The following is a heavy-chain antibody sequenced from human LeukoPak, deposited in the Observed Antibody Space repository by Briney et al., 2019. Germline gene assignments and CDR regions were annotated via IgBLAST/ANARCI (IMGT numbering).Heavy chain of an antibody. CDR2: IYYSGST. CDR3: ARCETGHPKKYFDY. Sequence: SETLSLTCAVSGGSISSGDYYWNWIRQPPGKGLEWIGYIYYSGSTYYNPSLKSQVTISVDTSKNQFSLKLSSVTAADTAVYYCARCETGHPKKYFDYWGQGTLVTVSS. V-gene: IGHV4-30-4*01. CDR1: GGSISSGDYY. D-gene: IGHD3-9*01. J-gene: IGHJ4*02.